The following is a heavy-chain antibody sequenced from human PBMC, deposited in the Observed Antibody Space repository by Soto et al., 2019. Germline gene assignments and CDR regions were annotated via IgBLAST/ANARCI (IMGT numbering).Heavy chain of an antibody. V-gene: IGHV4-39*01. J-gene: IGHJ4*02. D-gene: IGHD3-10*01. CDR2: IYYSGST. CDR1: GFSISGSSYY. CDR3: AEDRYETKQAVLLWFGELSR. Sequence: SETLSLTCTVSGFSISGSSYYWGWIRQPPGKGLEWIGSIYYSGSTYYNPSLKSRVTISVDTSKNQFSLKLSSVTAADTAVYYCAEDRYETKQAVLLWFGELSRWGQGTLVTVSS.